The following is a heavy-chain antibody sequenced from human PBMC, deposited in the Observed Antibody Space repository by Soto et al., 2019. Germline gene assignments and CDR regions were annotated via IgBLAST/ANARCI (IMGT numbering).Heavy chain of an antibody. CDR3: ARGLSVGMATHGYYFDY. D-gene: IGHD5-12*01. Sequence: GASVKVSCKASGGTFSSYAISWVRQAPGQGLEWMGGIIPIFGTANYAQKFQGRVTITADESTSTAYMELSSLRSEDTAVYYCARGLSVGMATHGYYFDYWGQGTLVTVSS. CDR1: GGTFSSYA. CDR2: IIPIFGTA. V-gene: IGHV1-69*13. J-gene: IGHJ4*02.